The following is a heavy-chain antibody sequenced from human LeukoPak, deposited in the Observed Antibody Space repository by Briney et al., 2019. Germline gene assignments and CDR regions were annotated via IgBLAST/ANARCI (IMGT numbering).Heavy chain of an antibody. Sequence: ASVKVSCKASGYTFTSYGISWVRQAPGQGLEWVGWISAYNGNTNYAQKLRGRVTMTTDTSTSTAYMELRSLRSDDTAVYYCARHSEGCIAAAGTYFDYWGQGTLVTVSS. J-gene: IGHJ4*02. CDR3: ARHSEGCIAAAGTYFDY. D-gene: IGHD6-13*01. CDR1: GYTFTSYG. CDR2: ISAYNGNT. V-gene: IGHV1-18*01.